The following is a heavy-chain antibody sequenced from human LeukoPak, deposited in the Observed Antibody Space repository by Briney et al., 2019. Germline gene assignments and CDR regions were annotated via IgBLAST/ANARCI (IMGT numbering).Heavy chain of an antibody. CDR3: AREQQLVKGAFDI. CDR2: ILYDGSNK. V-gene: IGHV3-30*03. CDR1: GFTFSSYG. J-gene: IGHJ3*02. D-gene: IGHD6-6*01. Sequence: GGSLRLSCAASGFTFSSYGMHWVRQAPGKGLEWVAVILYDGSNKYYADSVKGRFTISRDNSKYTLYLQMNSLRAEDTAVYYCAREQQLVKGAFDIWGQGTMVTVSS.